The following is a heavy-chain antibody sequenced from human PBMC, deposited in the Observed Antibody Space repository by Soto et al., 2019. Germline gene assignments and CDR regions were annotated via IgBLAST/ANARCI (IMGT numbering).Heavy chain of an antibody. D-gene: IGHD3-16*02. CDR3: ARLKEDNVWWTYRYLDL. CDR2: VNRGGRT. Sequence: SETLSLTCGLSGAAFSDYTWSWVRQAPGGGLHWIGEVNRGGRTKYSPSLERRLTISVDPSRNQVSLELRAVTAADTAIYYCARLKEDNVWWTYRYLDLWGQGTLVTVSS. J-gene: IGHJ5*02. CDR1: GAAFSDYT. V-gene: IGHV4-34*01.